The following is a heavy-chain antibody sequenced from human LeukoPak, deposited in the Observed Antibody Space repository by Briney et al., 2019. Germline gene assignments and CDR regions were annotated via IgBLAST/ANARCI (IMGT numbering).Heavy chain of an antibody. CDR2: INSDGSST. CDR1: GFTFSSHW. J-gene: IGHJ6*03. V-gene: IGHV3-74*01. CDR3: ARDTELGYCSGGSCYSYYYMDV. Sequence: PGGSLRLSCAASGFTFSSHWMHWVRQAPGKGLVWVSRINSDGSSTSHADSVKGRFTISRDNAKNTLYLQMNSLRAEDTAVYYCARDTELGYCSGGSCYSYYYMDVWGKGTTVTVSS. D-gene: IGHD2-15*01.